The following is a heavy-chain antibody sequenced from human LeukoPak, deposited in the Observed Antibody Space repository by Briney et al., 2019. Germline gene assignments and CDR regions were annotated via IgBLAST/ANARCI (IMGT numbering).Heavy chain of an antibody. Sequence: GGSLRLSCAASGFTFSSYGMHWVRQAPGKWLEWVTFIRYDGSIKYYADSVKGRFTISRDSSKNTLYLQMNSLRAEDTAVYYCAKGPYYNILTGYRKGGAFDVWGRGTMVTVSS. J-gene: IGHJ3*01. CDR1: GFTFSSYG. CDR3: AKGPYYNILTGYRKGGAFDV. CDR2: IRYDGSIK. D-gene: IGHD3-9*01. V-gene: IGHV3-30*02.